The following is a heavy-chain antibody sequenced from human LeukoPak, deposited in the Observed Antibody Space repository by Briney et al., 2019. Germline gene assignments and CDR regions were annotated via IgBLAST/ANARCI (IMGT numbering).Heavy chain of an antibody. J-gene: IGHJ5*02. Sequence: PSETLSLTCTVSGGSISSSSYYWGWIRQPPGKGLEWIGSIYYSGSIYYNPSLKSRVTISVDTSKNQFSLKLSSVTAADTAVYYCARVSLRFTMGRFDPWGQGTLVTVSS. V-gene: IGHV4-39*07. D-gene: IGHD3-10*01. CDR1: GGSISSSSYY. CDR2: IYYSGSI. CDR3: ARVSLRFTMGRFDP.